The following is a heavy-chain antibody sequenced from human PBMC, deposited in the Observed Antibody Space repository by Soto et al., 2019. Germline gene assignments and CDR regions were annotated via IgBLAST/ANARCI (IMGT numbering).Heavy chain of an antibody. CDR1: GFTFSLAW. J-gene: IGHJ3*01. CDR3: THSWTYYSDNSV. D-gene: IGHD3-22*01. Sequence: EEQLVESGGGLVTPGGSLRLSCAGSGFTFSLAWMNWVRQAPGKGLEWVGRIKSEGSGGTTDYAAPVKGRFTISRDDSITTLYLQMNNLKTEDTAVYYCTHSWTYYSDNSVWGQGKMVTVSS. CDR2: IKSEGSGGTT. V-gene: IGHV3-15*07.